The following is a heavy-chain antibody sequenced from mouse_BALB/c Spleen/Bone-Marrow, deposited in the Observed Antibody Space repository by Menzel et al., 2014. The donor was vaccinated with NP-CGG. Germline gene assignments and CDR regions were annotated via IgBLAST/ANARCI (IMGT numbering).Heavy chain of an antibody. J-gene: IGHJ4*01. CDR3: ARSSYVMDY. CDR1: GYSITSDYA. CDR2: INYSGST. V-gene: IGHV3-2*02. Sequence: EVQLVESGPGLVKPSQSLSLTCTVTGYSITSDYAWNWIRQFPGNKLEWMGYINYSGSTSYNPSLKSRIPITRDTSKNQFFLQLNSVTTEDTATYYCARSSYVMDYWGQGTSVTVPS.